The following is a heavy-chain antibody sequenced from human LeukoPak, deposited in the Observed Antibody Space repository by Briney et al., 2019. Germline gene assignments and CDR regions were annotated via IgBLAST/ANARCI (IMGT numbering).Heavy chain of an antibody. D-gene: IGHD3-3*01. CDR2: ISGDGSIQ. CDR1: KFTFSHYG. J-gene: IGHJ4*02. Sequence: GGSLRLSCSASKFTFSHYGMQWVRQAPGKGLEWVAVISGDGSIQIYADSVKGRFTLSRDNSINTVDLQMNSLRAEDTAVYYCVKEYHSRGFGAYFDYWGQGTLVTVSS. CDR3: VKEYHSRGFGAYFDY. V-gene: IGHV3-30*18.